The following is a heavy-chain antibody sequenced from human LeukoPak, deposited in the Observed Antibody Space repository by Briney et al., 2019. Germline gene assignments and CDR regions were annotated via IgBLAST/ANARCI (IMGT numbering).Heavy chain of an antibody. V-gene: IGHV3-33*07. J-gene: IGHJ4*02. D-gene: IGHD3-22*01. CDR3: ARDCAGDSSIL. CDR1: GFTFSTHV. CDR2: IWSDGSNQ. Sequence: GGSLRLYCAASGFTFSTHVMYWVRQAPGKGLEWVSLIWSDGSNQNYADSVKGRFTTSRDNSKNTLYLRMNSLRVEDTAVYYCARDCAGDSSILWGQGTLVTVSS.